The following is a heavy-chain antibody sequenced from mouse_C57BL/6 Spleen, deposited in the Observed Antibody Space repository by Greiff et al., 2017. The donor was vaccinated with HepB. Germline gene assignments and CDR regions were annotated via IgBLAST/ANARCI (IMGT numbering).Heavy chain of an antibody. J-gene: IGHJ4*01. CDR3: ARAAQALYYYAMDY. Sequence: VQPQQSGPELVKPGASVKIPCKASGYTFTDYNMDWVKQSHGKSLEWIGDINPNNGGTIYNQKFKGKATLTVDKSSSTAYMELRSLTSEDTAGYYCARAAQALYYYAMDYWGQGTSVTVSS. CDR2: INPNNGGT. D-gene: IGHD3-2*02. V-gene: IGHV1-18*01. CDR1: GYTFTDYN.